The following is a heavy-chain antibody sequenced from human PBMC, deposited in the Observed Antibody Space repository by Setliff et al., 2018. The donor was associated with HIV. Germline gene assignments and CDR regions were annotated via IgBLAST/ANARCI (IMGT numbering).Heavy chain of an antibody. CDR1: GFTVSSNY. Sequence: GESLRLSCAASGFTVSSNYMSWVRQAPGKGLEWVSVIYSGGSTYYADSVKGRFTISRDNSKNTLYLQMNSLRAEDTAVYFCARGALLAVFDFDHWGHGTQVTVSS. CDR2: IYSGGST. D-gene: IGHD3-10*01. CDR3: ARGALLAVFDFDH. V-gene: IGHV3-66*02. J-gene: IGHJ4*01.